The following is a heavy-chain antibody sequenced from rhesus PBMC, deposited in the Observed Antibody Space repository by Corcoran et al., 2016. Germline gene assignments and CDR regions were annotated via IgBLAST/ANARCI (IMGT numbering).Heavy chain of an antibody. J-gene: IGHJ6*01. V-gene: IGHV4-80*01. D-gene: IGHD3-34*01. CDR1: GASISSYW. CDR3: ARGGSFLDS. Sequence: QVQLQESGPGLVKPSETLSLICAVSGASISSYWLHWIRQPPGKGLEWIGKINGNSGSTNYNPSLKSRVTISKDTSKNQFSLKLSSVTATDTAIYYCARGGSFLDSWGQGVVVTVSS. CDR2: INGNSGST.